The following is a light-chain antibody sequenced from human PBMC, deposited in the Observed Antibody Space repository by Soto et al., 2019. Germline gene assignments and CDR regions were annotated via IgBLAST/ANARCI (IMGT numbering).Light chain of an antibody. Sequence: EIVLTQSPGTLSLSPGERATLSCRASQSVSNNYLTWYQQKPGQAPRHLIYGASSRATGIPDRFSGSGSGTDFTLTISRLEPEDFAVYYCHQYGSSPYTFGQGTKLEIK. J-gene: IGKJ2*01. CDR1: QSVSNNY. CDR2: GAS. V-gene: IGKV3-20*01. CDR3: HQYGSSPYT.